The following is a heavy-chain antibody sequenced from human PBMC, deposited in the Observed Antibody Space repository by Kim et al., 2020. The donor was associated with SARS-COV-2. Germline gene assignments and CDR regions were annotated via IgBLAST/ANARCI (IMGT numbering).Heavy chain of an antibody. V-gene: IGHV3-23*01. CDR3: AKVGLPAAISYYYGMDV. J-gene: IGHJ6*02. Sequence: VKGRFTISRDNSKNTLYLQMNSLRAEDTAVYYCAKVGLPAAISYYYGMDVWGQGTTVTVSS. D-gene: IGHD2-2*01.